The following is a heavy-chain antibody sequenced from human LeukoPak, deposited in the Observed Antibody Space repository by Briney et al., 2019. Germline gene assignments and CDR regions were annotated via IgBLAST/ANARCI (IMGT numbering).Heavy chain of an antibody. CDR2: INRDGSST. V-gene: IGHV3-74*01. D-gene: IGHD4-17*01. CDR1: GFTFSNAW. J-gene: IGHJ6*02. Sequence: GESLRLSCGASGFTFSNAWMYWVRQGPGKGLEWVSRINRDGSSTSYADSVKGRFTVSRDNGNNTLYLQMHSLTPDDTAVYYCTRGASYGALRGGMDVWGQGTTVTVSS. CDR3: TRGASYGALRGGMDV.